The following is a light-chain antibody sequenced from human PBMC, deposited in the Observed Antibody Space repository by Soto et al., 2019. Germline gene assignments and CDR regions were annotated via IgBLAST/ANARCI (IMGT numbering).Light chain of an antibody. V-gene: IGLV2-14*01. CDR3: NAYTTSNTWV. CDR1: SRDVGGYNY. CDR2: EVT. J-gene: IGLJ3*02. Sequence: QSALTQPASVSGSPGQSITISCTGTSRDVGGYNYVSWYQQHPGKAPKLMIYEVTNRPSGVSNRFSGSRSGNTASLTISGLQAEDEAYYYCNAYTTSNTWVFGGGTQLTVL.